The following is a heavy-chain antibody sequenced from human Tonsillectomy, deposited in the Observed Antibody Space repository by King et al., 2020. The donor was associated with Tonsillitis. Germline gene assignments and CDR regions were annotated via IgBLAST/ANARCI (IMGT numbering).Heavy chain of an antibody. Sequence: VQLQESGPGLVKPSQTLSLTCAVPDGAISSGGYSWSWIRQPPGKGLQWIGYIYYSGSTYYSPSLKRRFTISVDTSKNQFSLKLSSVTAADPAVYYCARCRILDYWGQGILVTVSS. D-gene: IGHD2-21*01. V-gene: IGHV4-30-4*07. CDR2: IYYSGST. J-gene: IGHJ4*02. CDR3: ARCRILDY. CDR1: DGAISSGGYS.